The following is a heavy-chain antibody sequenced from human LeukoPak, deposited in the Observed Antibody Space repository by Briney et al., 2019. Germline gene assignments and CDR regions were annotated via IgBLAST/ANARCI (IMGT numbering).Heavy chain of an antibody. CDR1: GFTFSSYE. CDR2: ISSSGSTI. V-gene: IGHV3-48*03. CDR3: AKSPVSSCRGSFCYPFDY. J-gene: IGHJ4*02. D-gene: IGHD2-15*01. Sequence: GGSLRLSCAASGFTFSSYEMNWVRQAPGKGLEWVSYISSSGSTIYYADSVKGRFTISRDNSRNTLYLQMNTLRAEDTAVYFCAKSPVSSCRGSFCYPFDYWGQGNLVTVSS.